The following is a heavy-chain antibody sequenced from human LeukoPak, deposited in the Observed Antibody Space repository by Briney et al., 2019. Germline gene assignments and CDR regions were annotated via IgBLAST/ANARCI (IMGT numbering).Heavy chain of an antibody. V-gene: IGHV3-7*04. CDR2: IKQDGSEK. Sequence: GGSLRLSCAASGFTFSNYWMSWVRQAPGQGLEWVANIKQDGSEKYYVDSVKGRFTISRDNAKNSLYLQMNRLRDEDTAVYYCARVYGSGTYYPYRMDVWGQGTTVAVSS. J-gene: IGHJ6*02. CDR1: GFTFSNYW. CDR3: ARVYGSGTYYPYRMDV. D-gene: IGHD3-10*01.